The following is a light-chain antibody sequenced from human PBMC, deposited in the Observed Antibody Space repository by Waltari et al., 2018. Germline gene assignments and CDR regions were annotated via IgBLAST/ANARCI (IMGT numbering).Light chain of an antibody. CDR1: RSNNGITY. Sequence: QSVLTQPPSASGPTGQRVTIACSGSRSNNGITYVYWYQHLPGTTPKLLIYRNNQRPSGVPDRFSGSKSGTSASLAISGLRSEDEADYYCAAWDDTLSAVLFGGGTNLTVL. CDR3: AAWDDTLSAVL. V-gene: IGLV1-47*01. J-gene: IGLJ3*02. CDR2: RNN.